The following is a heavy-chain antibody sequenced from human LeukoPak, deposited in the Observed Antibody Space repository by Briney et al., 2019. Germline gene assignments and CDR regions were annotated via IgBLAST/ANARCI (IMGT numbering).Heavy chain of an antibody. CDR1: GYTFTSYY. J-gene: IGHJ5*02. D-gene: IGHD3-10*01. Sequence: GASVKVSCKASGYTFTSYYMHWVRQAPGQGLEWMGWINPNSGGTNYAQKFQGRVTMTRDTSISTAYMELSRLRSDDTAVYYCARWHKRMIGSGSPRHPGRWFDPWGQGTLVTVPS. V-gene: IGHV1-2*02. CDR2: INPNSGGT. CDR3: ARWHKRMIGSGSPRHPGRWFDP.